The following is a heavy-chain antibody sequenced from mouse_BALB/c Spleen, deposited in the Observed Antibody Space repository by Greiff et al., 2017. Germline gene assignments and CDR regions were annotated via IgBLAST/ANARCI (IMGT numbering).Heavy chain of an antibody. V-gene: IGHV5-6-4*01. J-gene: IGHJ4*01. CDR3: TREGLRSSYAMDD. CDR1: GFTFSSYT. D-gene: IGHD1-1*01. CDR2: ISSGGSYT. Sequence: EVKVVESGGGLVKPGGSLKLSCAVSGFTFSSYTMSWVRQTPEKRLEWVATISSGGSYTYYPDSVKGRFTISRDNAKNTLYLQMSSLKSEDTAMYYCTREGLRSSYAMDDWGQGTSVTVAS.